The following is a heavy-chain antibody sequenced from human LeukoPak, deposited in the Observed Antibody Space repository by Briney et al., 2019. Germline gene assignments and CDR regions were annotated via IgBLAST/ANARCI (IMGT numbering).Heavy chain of an antibody. D-gene: IGHD2-2*01. Sequence: PGGSLRLSCAASEFTFSSYAMHWVRQAPGKGLDWVAVISYDGSNKYYADSVKGRFTISRDNSKNTLYLQMNRLRDDDTAVYYCARGPAISFYYMDVWGKGTTVTVSS. J-gene: IGHJ6*03. CDR1: EFTFSSYA. V-gene: IGHV3-30-3*01. CDR2: ISYDGSNK. CDR3: ARGPAISFYYMDV.